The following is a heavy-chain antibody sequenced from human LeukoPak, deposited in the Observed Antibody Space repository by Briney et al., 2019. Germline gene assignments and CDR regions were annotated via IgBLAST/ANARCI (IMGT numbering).Heavy chain of an antibody. CDR2: ISSSSSYI. Sequence: PGGSLRLSCAASGFTFSSYSMNWVRQAPGKGLEWVSSISSSSSYIYYADSVKGRFTISRDNAKNSLYLQMNSLRAEDTAVYYCARGTYYYDSSDRRIFDYWGQGTLVTVSS. J-gene: IGHJ4*02. D-gene: IGHD3-22*01. CDR1: GFTFSSYS. V-gene: IGHV3-21*01. CDR3: ARGTYYYDSSDRRIFDY.